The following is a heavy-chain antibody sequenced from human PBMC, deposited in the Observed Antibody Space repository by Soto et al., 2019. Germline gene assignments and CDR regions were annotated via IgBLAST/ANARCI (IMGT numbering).Heavy chain of an antibody. CDR3: ARGISYGLWFGELGAFDI. Sequence: SETLSLTCAVYGGSFSGYYWSWIRQPPGKGLEWIGEINHSGSTNYNPSLKSRVTISVDTSKNQFSLKLSSVTAADTAVYYCARGISYGLWFGELGAFDIWGQGTMVTVSS. CDR1: GGSFSGYY. J-gene: IGHJ3*02. CDR2: INHSGST. D-gene: IGHD3-10*01. V-gene: IGHV4-34*01.